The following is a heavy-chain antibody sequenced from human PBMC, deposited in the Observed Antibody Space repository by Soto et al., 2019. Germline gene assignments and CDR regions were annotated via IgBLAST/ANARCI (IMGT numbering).Heavy chain of an antibody. V-gene: IGHV1-69*02. J-gene: IGHJ4*02. Sequence: QVQLVPSGADVKKPGSSVKVSFKAPGGTFSSYPISWVRQAPGQGLEWMGRIIPILGIANYGQKFQGRVTITADKYTSTAYMELSSLRSEDPVVYCCARVQSYCDYWVQGTLVSVSS. CDR3: ARVQSYCDY. D-gene: IGHD6-19*01. CDR1: GGTFSSYP. CDR2: IIPILGIA.